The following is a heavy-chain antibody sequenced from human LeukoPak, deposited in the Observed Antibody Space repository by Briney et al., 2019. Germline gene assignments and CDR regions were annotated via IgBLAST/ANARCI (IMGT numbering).Heavy chain of an antibody. V-gene: IGHV3-23*01. CDR2: ISGSGGST. CDR3: AKPPYGRDVYNYFDY. CDR1: GLTFYSYD. D-gene: IGHD5-24*01. J-gene: IGHJ4*02. Sequence: GGSLRLSCAVSGLTFYSYDMSWVRQAPGKGLEWVSAISGSGGSTYYADSVKGRFTISRDNSKNTLYLQMNSLRVEDTAVYYCAKPPYGRDVYNYFDYRGQGTPVTVSS.